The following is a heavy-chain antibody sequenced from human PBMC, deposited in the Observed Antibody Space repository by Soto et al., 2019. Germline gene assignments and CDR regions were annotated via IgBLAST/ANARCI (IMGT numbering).Heavy chain of an antibody. CDR1: GGSFSGYY. CDR3: ARSGGTLPY. V-gene: IGHV4-34*01. Sequence: SETLSLTCAVYGGSFSGYYWSWIRQPPGKGLEWIGEINHSGSTNYNPSLKSRVTISVDTSKNQFSLKLSSVTAADTAVYYCARSGGTLPYWGQGTLVTVSS. D-gene: IGHD3-16*01. CDR2: INHSGST. J-gene: IGHJ4*02.